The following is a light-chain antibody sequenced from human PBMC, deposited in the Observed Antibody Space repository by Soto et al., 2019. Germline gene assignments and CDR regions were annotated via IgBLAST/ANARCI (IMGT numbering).Light chain of an antibody. CDR3: QSYDSSLSGWV. J-gene: IGLJ3*02. CDR1: SSNIGAGYD. CDR2: GKS. Sequence: QLVLTQPPSVSGAPGQRVTISCTGSSSNIGAGYDVHWYQQLPGTAPKVLIYGKSNRPSGVPDRFSGSKSGTSASLAITGLQAEDEADYYCQSYDSSLSGWVFGGGTKLTVL. V-gene: IGLV1-40*01.